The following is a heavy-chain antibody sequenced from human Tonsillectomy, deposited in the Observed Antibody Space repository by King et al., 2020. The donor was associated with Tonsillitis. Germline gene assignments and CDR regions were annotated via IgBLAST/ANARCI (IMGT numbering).Heavy chain of an antibody. V-gene: IGHV1-2*02. J-gene: IGHJ4*02. CDR2: INPKSGGT. Sequence: VQLVESGAEVKKPGASVKVSCKASGYTFIGFHIHWVRQAPGQGLEWMGWINPKSGGTKYAQTFQGRVTMTRDTSISTAYMEMSSLISEDTAVYYCAREYYSSSFDFWGQGTLVTVSS. D-gene: IGHD6-6*01. CDR1: GYTFIGFH. CDR3: AREYYSSSFDF.